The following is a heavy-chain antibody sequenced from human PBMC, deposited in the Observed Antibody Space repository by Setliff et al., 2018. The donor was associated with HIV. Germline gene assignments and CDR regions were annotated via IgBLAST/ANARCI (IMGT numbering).Heavy chain of an antibody. CDR3: ARTPEDYDQYFFDR. D-gene: IGHD3-22*01. J-gene: IGHJ4*02. CDR2: IYTSGST. Sequence: LSLTCTVSDDPINSFYWSWIRQPPGKGLEWIGYIYTSGSTNYNPSLEGRVTISVDTSKNQFSLKLSSVTAADTAVYYCARTPEDYDQYFFDRWGQGTLVTAPQ. CDR1: DDPINSFY. V-gene: IGHV4-4*09.